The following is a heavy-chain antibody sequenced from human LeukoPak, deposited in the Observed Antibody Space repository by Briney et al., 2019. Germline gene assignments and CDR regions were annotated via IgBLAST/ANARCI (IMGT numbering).Heavy chain of an antibody. CDR1: GYTFTGYY. CDR2: INPNSGGT. CDR3: ARVAVRGVIISLQAYYFHH. J-gene: IGHJ4*02. D-gene: IGHD3-10*01. V-gene: IGHV1-2*02. Sequence: ASVKVSCKASGYTFTGYYMHWVRQAPGQGLEWMGWINPNSGGTNYAQKFQGRVTMTRDTSISTAYMELSRLRSDDTAVYYCARVAVRGVIISLQAYYFHHWGQGPLVTVSS.